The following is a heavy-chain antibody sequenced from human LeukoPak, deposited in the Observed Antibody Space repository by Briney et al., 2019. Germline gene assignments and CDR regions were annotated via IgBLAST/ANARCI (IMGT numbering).Heavy chain of an antibody. CDR3: ARGVSCGSGGCHYYFDY. V-gene: IGHV4-31*03. J-gene: IGHJ4*02. CDR1: GGSTSSGAYY. D-gene: IGHD2-15*01. CDR2: IYNSGST. Sequence: SQTLSLTCTVSGGSTSSGAYYWSWIRQHPGKGLEWIGYIYNSGSTYYNPSLKSRVTISVDTSKNQFSLKLSSVTAADTAVYYCARGVSCGSGGCHYYFDYWGQGTLVTVSS.